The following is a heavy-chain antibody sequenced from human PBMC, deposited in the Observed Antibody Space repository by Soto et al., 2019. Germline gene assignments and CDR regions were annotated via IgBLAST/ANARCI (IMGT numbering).Heavy chain of an antibody. CDR2: IIPIVGTA. V-gene: IGHV1-69*06. CDR3: ARDFTVKGQAMTFDY. Sequence: QVQLVQSGAEVKKPGYSVKVSCKASGGTFSSYAISWVRQAPGQGLEWMGGIIPIVGTANYAQKCQGRVTISADNSTSTAYMEMSSLRSEDTAVYYCARDFTVKGQAMTFDYWCQGALVTVSS. CDR1: GGTFSSYA. D-gene: IGHD2-2*01. J-gene: IGHJ4*02.